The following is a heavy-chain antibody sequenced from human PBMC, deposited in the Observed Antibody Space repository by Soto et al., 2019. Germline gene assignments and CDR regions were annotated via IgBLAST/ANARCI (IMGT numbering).Heavy chain of an antibody. CDR3: AKGSSNGRPYYFDS. V-gene: IGHV3-23*01. J-gene: IGHJ4*02. CDR1: GFTFNNYV. CDR2: ITGGGEYI. D-gene: IGHD2-8*01. Sequence: PGGSLRLSCTASGFTFNNYVMSWVRQAPEKGLDWVSAITGGGEYIYYADSVKGRFTISRDNSRNTLYLHMNSLRAEDTAVYYCAKGSSNGRPYYFDSWGQGTLVTVSS.